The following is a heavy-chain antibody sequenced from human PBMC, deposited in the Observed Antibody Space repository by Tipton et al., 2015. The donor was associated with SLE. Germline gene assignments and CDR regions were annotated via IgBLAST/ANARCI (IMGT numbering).Heavy chain of an antibody. CDR3: AGGGDHDLWLDY. Sequence: SLRLSCAASGFTFSTHGMHWVRQAPGKGLEWVAVIWFDGNSESYADSVKGRFTISRDSSKNTLYLQMNSLTAEDTALYYCAGGGDHDLWLDYWGQGTLVTVSS. CDR1: GFTFSTHG. CDR2: IWFDGNSE. D-gene: IGHD1-1*01. V-gene: IGHV3-33*01. J-gene: IGHJ4*02.